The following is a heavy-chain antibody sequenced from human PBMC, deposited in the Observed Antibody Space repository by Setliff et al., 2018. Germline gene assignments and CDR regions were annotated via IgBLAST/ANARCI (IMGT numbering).Heavy chain of an antibody. D-gene: IGHD1-26*01. CDR3: ARGPRYSGSYYVNY. V-gene: IGHV4-38-2*01. Sequence: PSETLSLTCAVSGYSITSGYYWGWIRQPPGKGLEWIGSIYHSGSTYYNPSLKSRVTISVDTSKNQFSLNLSSVTAADTAVYYCARGPRYSGSYYVNYWGQGTLGTSPQ. CDR1: GYSITSGYY. J-gene: IGHJ4*02. CDR2: IYHSGST.